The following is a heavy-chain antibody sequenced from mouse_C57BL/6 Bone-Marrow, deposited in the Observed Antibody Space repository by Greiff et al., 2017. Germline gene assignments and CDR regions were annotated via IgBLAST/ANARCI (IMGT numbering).Heavy chain of an antibody. CDR3: ASIALYYCDY. CDR2: INSDGGST. D-gene: IGHD6-1*01. Sequence: EVHLVESGGGLVQPGESLKLSCESNEYEFPSHDMSWVRKTPEKRLELVASINSDGGSTYYPDTMVRRFIISREDTKKTLYLQMSSLRSEDTALYYCASIALYYCDYWGQGTTLTVSS. J-gene: IGHJ2*01. V-gene: IGHV5-2*01. CDR1: EYEFPSHD.